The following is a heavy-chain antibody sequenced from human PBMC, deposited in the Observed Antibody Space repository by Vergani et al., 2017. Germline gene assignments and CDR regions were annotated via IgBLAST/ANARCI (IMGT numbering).Heavy chain of an antibody. V-gene: IGHV3-48*03. CDR3: ARDGGDTAMVDY. J-gene: IGHJ4*02. CDR2: ISSSVITI. D-gene: IGHD5-18*01. Sequence: EVQLVESGGGLVQPGGSLRLSCAASGFTFSTYEMNWVRQAPGKGLEWVSYISSSVITIYYADSVKGRFTISRDNAKNSLYLQMNSLRAEDTAVYYCARDGGDTAMVDYWGQGTLVTVSS. CDR1: GFTFSTYE.